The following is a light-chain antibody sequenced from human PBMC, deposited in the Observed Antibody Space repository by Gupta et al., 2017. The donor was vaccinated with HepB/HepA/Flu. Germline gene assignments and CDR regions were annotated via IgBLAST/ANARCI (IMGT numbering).Light chain of an antibody. V-gene: IGLV3-19*01. CDR1: SLRSYY. CDR2: GKN. CDR3: SSRDTRSNHHV. J-gene: IGLJ1*01. Sequence: SSELTQDPAVSVAFGQTVRIPCQGASLRSYYASWYQQKPGQAPILVIYGKNNRPSGIPDRCSGSSSGNTASLTITGAQAADEADYYCSSRDTRSNHHVFGTGTKVTVL.